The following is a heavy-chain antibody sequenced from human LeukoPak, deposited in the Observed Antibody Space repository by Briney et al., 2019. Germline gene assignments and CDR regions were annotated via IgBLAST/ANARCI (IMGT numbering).Heavy chain of an antibody. V-gene: IGHV4-59*01. CDR2: IFHTGST. CDR1: GGSIGTDY. Sequence: SETLSLTCTVSGGSIGTDYWSWLRQSPAKGLEWIGYIFHTGSTNYNPSLKSRVTMSVDTSRNRFSLRLRSVTAADTAVYYCARLNTDSTGWYWTSFDYWGQGTLVAVSS. D-gene: IGHD6-19*01. J-gene: IGHJ4*02. CDR3: ARLNTDSTGWYWTSFDY.